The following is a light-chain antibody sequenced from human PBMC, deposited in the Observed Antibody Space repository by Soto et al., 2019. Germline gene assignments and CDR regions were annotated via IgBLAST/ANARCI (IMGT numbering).Light chain of an antibody. J-gene: IGKJ1*01. Sequence: DIQMTQSPSTLSASVGDRVTITCRASQGISSYLAWYQQKPGKAPKLLIYAASTLQSGVPSRFSGSGSGTDFTLTISSLLPEDFATYYCQQSFTSPWTFGQGTKVDIK. CDR3: QQSFTSPWT. CDR2: AAS. V-gene: IGKV1-39*01. CDR1: QGISSY.